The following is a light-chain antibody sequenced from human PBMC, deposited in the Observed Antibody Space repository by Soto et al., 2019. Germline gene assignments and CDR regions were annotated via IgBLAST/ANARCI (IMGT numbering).Light chain of an antibody. CDR3: ASYAGSKLPYV. Sequence: QSALTQPPSASGSPGQSVTISCTGTSSDVGGYDYVSWYQQHPGKAPKLMIYEVTKRSSGVPDRFSGSKSANTASLTVSGLLAEDEAHYFCASYAGSKLPYVFGTGTKVTVL. V-gene: IGLV2-8*01. CDR1: SSDVGGYDY. CDR2: EVT. J-gene: IGLJ1*01.